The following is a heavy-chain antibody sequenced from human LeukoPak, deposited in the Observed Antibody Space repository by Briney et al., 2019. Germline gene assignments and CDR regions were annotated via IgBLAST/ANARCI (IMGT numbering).Heavy chain of an antibody. J-gene: IGHJ4*02. Sequence: ASVKVSCKASGYTFTSSALNWVRQAPGQGLEWMGWINTNTGNPTYAQGFTGRFVFSLDASVSTAYLQISSLKAEDTAVYYCARDLRKNPLDYWGQGTLVTVSS. CDR2: INTNTGNP. V-gene: IGHV7-4-1*02. CDR3: ARDLRKNPLDY. CDR1: GYTFTSSA. D-gene: IGHD5/OR15-5a*01.